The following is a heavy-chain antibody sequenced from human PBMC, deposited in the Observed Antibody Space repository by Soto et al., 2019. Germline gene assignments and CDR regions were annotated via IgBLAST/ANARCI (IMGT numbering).Heavy chain of an antibody. Sequence: PGGSLRLSCSASGFTFSSYAMHWVRQAPGKGLEYVSAISSNGGSTYYADSVKGRFTISRDNSKNMLYLQMSSLRAEETAVYYCVKGADGSSMATSYFDYWGQGTLVTVSS. D-gene: IGHD5-12*01. V-gene: IGHV3-64D*06. CDR3: VKGADGSSMATSYFDY. CDR2: ISSNGGST. CDR1: GFTFSSYA. J-gene: IGHJ4*02.